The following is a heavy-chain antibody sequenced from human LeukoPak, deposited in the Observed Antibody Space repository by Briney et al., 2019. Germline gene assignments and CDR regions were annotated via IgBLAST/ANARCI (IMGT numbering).Heavy chain of an antibody. D-gene: IGHD3-22*01. CDR3: ASPYYYDSTRRFDP. V-gene: IGHV3-23*01. CDR1: GFTFSSSA. Sequence: GGSLRLSCAASGFTFSSSAMSWVRQAPGKGLEWVSAISGSDGSTYYADSVKGRFTISRDNSKNTLYLQMNSLRAEDTAVYYCASPYYYDSTRRFDPWGQGTLVTVSS. CDR2: ISGSDGST. J-gene: IGHJ5*02.